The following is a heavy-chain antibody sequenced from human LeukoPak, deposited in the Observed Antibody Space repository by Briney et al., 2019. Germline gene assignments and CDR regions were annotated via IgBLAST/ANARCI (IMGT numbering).Heavy chain of an antibody. Sequence: SQTLSLTCTVSGGSISSGDYYWSWIRQPPGKGLEWIGYIYYSGSTYYNPSLKSRVTISVDTSKNQFSLKLSSVTAADTAVCYCARANPPRYYYGMDVWGQGTTVTVSS. V-gene: IGHV4-30-4*01. CDR2: IYYSGST. J-gene: IGHJ6*02. CDR1: GGSISSGDYY. CDR3: ARANPPRYYYGMDV. D-gene: IGHD1-14*01.